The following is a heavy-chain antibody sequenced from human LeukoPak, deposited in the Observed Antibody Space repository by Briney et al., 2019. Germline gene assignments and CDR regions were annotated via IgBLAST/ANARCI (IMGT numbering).Heavy chain of an antibody. CDR3: ARDRRGKTAGILNWFDP. CDR1: GYTFTSYD. J-gene: IGHJ5*02. CDR2: MNPNSGNT. Sequence: GASVKVSCKASGYTFTSYDINWVRQATGQGLEWMGWMNPNSGNTGYAQKFQGRVTMTRNTSISTAYMELSSLRSEDTAVCYCARDRRGKTAGILNWFDPWGQGTLVTVSS. D-gene: IGHD6-13*01. V-gene: IGHV1-8*01.